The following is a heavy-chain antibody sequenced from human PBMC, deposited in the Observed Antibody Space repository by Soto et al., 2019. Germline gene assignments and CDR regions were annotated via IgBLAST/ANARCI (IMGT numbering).Heavy chain of an antibody. Sequence: QITLKESGPTLVKPTQTLTLTCTFSGFSLSSTRMAVGWIRQPPGKALEWLALIYWDDDKRYSPFLKSRLTIXXXTXXNQVVLTMSNMDPVDTARYYCAHIVVAGLGYYFDYWGQGTLGTVSS. CDR1: GFSLSSTRMA. CDR2: IYWDDDK. V-gene: IGHV2-5*02. CDR3: AHIVVAGLGYYFDY. J-gene: IGHJ4*02. D-gene: IGHD6-19*01.